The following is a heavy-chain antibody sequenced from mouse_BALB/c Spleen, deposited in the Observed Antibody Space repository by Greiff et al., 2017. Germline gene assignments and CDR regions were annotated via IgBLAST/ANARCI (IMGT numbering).Heavy chain of an antibody. CDR3: ARGPYYYGSSLYYFDY. CDR1: GSTFSSFG. D-gene: IGHD1-1*01. J-gene: IGHJ2*01. CDR2: ISSGSSTI. V-gene: IGHV5-17*02. Sequence: EVKLMESGGGLVQPGGSRKLSCAASGSTFSSFGMHWVRQAPEKGLEWVAYISSGSSTIYYADTVKGRFTISRDNPKNTLFLQMTSLRSEDTAMYYCARGPYYYGSSLYYFDYWGQGTTLTVSS.